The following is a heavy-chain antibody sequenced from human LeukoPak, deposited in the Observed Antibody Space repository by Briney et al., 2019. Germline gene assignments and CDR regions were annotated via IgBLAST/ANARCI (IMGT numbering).Heavy chain of an antibody. CDR1: GFTFSSYA. J-gene: IGHJ6*03. CDR2: ISGSGGST. CDR3: AKGSGQLGYYYYYYMDV. V-gene: IGHV3-23*01. D-gene: IGHD6-13*01. Sequence: GGSLRLSCAASGFTFSSYAMSWVRQAPGKGLEWVSAISGSGGSTYYADSVKGRFTISRDNSKNTLYLQMNSLRAEDTAVYYCAKGSGQLGYYYYYYMDVWGKGTTVTVSS.